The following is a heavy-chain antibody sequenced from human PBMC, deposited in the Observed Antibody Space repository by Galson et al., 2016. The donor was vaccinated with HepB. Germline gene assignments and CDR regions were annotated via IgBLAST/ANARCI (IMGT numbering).Heavy chain of an antibody. J-gene: IGHJ3*01. V-gene: IGHV3-21*01. CDR2: ISSSSNHI. D-gene: IGHD5-12*01. Sequence: SLRLSCAASGFTFITYSMSWVRQAPGKGLEWVAFISSSSNHIYYANSVKGRFTISRDNAKNSLYLQMNSLRAEDTAVYYCARDYGVLATYVAFDVWGQGTMVTGSS. CDR1: GFTFITYS. CDR3: ARDYGVLATYVAFDV.